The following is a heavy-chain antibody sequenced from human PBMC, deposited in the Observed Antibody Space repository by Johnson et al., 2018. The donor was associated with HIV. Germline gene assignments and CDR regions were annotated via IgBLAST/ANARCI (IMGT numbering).Heavy chain of an antibody. J-gene: IGHJ3*02. CDR3: ARGPVFDI. Sequence: VQLVESGGGLVQPGGSLRLSCAASGFTFSSYAMSWVRQAPGKGLEWVANIKQDGSEKYYVDSVKGRFTISRDNAKNSLSLQINSLRADDTAVYYCARGPVFDIWGQGTMVTVSS. V-gene: IGHV3-7*01. CDR1: GFTFSSYA. CDR2: IKQDGSEK.